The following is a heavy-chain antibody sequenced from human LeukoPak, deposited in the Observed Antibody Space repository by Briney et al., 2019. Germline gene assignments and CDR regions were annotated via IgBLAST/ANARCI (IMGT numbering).Heavy chain of an antibody. CDR2: ISWEGGST. CDR1: GFTFDDYT. CDR3: ARSGEDIVQPFDY. J-gene: IGHJ4*02. Sequence: GRSLRLSCAAAGFTFDDYTSHWVRQAPGKGLEGISLISWEGGSTYYGGSVKGRFTVSRDNSKNTLYLQIHSLRAEDTAVYYCARSGEDIVQPFDYWGQGTLVTVSS. V-gene: IGHV3-43*01. D-gene: IGHD2-8*01.